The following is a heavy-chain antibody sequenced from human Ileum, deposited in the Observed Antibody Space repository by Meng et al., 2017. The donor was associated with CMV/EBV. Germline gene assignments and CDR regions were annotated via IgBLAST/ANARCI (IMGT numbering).Heavy chain of an antibody. D-gene: IGHD1-26*01. V-gene: IGHV2-5*02. Sequence: QTTLKEAGPTLVTPTQTLTLTCSFSGFSPSTSGEGVGWIRQPPGKALEWLALIYRGDDKRYSPSLNSRLTIAKDTSKNEVVLTLTNMGPIDTGTYYCAHFVGGYYPSRPDYWGQGTLVTVSS. J-gene: IGHJ4*02. CDR2: IYRGDDK. CDR1: GFSPSTSGEG. CDR3: AHFVGGYYPSRPDY.